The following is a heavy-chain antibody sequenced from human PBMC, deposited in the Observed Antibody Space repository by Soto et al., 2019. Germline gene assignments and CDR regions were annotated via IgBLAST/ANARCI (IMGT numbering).Heavy chain of an antibody. Sequence: QVQLQQWGAGLLKPSETLSLTCAVYGGSFSGYYWSWIRQPPGKGLEWIGEINHSGSTNYNPSLNTRVTISVDTSKNQFSLKLSSVTAADTAVYYCASSPDYWGQGNLVTVSS. J-gene: IGHJ4*02. CDR2: INHSGST. CDR3: ASSPDY. V-gene: IGHV4-34*01. CDR1: GGSFSGYY.